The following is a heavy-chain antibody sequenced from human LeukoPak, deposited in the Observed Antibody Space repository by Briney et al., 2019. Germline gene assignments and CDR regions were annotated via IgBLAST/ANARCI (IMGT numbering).Heavy chain of an antibody. V-gene: IGHV3-21*01. J-gene: IGHJ4*02. Sequence: PGGSLRLSCAASGFTFSSYSMNWVRQAPGKGLEWVSSISSSSYIYYVDSVKGRFTISRDNAKNSLYLQMNSLRAEDTAVYYCARHSSRSGSFDYWGQGTLVTVSS. CDR2: ISSSSYI. CDR3: ARHSSRSGSFDY. CDR1: GFTFSSYS. D-gene: IGHD6-13*01.